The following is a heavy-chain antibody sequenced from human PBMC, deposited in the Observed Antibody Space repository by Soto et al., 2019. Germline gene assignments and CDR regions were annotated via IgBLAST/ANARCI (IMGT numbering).Heavy chain of an antibody. CDR1: GGSISSGDYY. V-gene: IGHV4-30-4*01. D-gene: IGHD6-13*01. CDR2: IYYSGST. Sequence: SETLSLTCTVSGGSISSGDYYWSWIRQPPGKGLEWIGYIYYSGSTYYNPSLKSRVTISADKSISTAYLQWSSLRASDTAMYYCARSASSSWAFGWFDPWGQGTLVTVSS. J-gene: IGHJ5*02. CDR3: ARSASSSWAFGWFDP.